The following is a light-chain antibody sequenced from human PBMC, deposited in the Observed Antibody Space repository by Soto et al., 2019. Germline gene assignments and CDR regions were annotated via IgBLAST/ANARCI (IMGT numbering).Light chain of an antibody. CDR3: QQYESTPPT. J-gene: IGKJ2*01. Sequence: DIVMTQSPDSLAVSLGERATINCKSSQSVLYSSNTKNYLAWYQQRQGQPPKLLIYWASTRESGVPDRFSGSGSGTDFTLTITSLQAEDVAVYYCQQYESTPPTFGQGTKLEIK. V-gene: IGKV4-1*01. CDR1: QSVLYSSNTKNY. CDR2: WAS.